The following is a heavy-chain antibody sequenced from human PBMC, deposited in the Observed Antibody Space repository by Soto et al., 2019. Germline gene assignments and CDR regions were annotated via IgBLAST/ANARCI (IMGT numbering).Heavy chain of an antibody. CDR3: ATYCSGGSCYVY. CDR2: MNPNSGNT. Sequence: ASVKVSCKASGYTFTNYDINWVRQATGQGPEWMGWMNPNSGNTGYAQKFQGRITMTRDTSIRTAYMELNSLTSDDTAVYYCATYCSGGSCYVYWAHGTPVTVSS. D-gene: IGHD2-15*01. CDR1: GYTFTNYD. V-gene: IGHV1-8*01. J-gene: IGHJ4*01.